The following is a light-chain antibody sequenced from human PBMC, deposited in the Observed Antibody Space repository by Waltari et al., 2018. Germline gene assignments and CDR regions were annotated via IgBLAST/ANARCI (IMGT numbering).Light chain of an antibody. CDR2: VNNDGSH. Sequence: LVLTQSPSASASLGASVKLTCTLSSGHSNYAIAWHQQPPEKGPRFLMKVNNDGSHSKGGGIPDRFSGSSSGAERYLTISSLQSDDEADYYCQTWGTGVVFGGGTKLTVL. J-gene: IGLJ2*01. CDR1: SGHSNYA. CDR3: QTWGTGVV. V-gene: IGLV4-69*01.